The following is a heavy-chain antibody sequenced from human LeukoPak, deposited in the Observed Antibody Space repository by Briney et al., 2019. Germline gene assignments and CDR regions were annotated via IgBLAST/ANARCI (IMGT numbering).Heavy chain of an antibody. Sequence: ASVKVSCKASGYTFTGYYMHWVRQAPGQGLEWMGWINPNSGGTNYAQKFQGRVTMTRDTSISTAYMELSRLRSDDTAAYYCARGYCSSTSCYHYGMDVWGQGTTVTVSS. J-gene: IGHJ6*02. D-gene: IGHD2-2*01. CDR1: GYTFTGYY. CDR2: INPNSGGT. V-gene: IGHV1-2*02. CDR3: ARGYCSSTSCYHYGMDV.